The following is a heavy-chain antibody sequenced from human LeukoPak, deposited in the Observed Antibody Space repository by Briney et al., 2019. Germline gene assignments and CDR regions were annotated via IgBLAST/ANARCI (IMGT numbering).Heavy chain of an antibody. CDR3: ARGFTHDYGDYFDY. D-gene: IGHD4-17*01. CDR2: INSDGRST. Sequence: GGSLRLSCAASGFTFSSYWMHWVRQAPGKGLVWVSRINSDGRSTSYADSVKGRFTISRDNSKNTLHLQMNSLRAEDTAVYYCARGFTHDYGDYFDYWGQGTLVTVSS. J-gene: IGHJ4*02. CDR1: GFTFSSYW. V-gene: IGHV3-74*01.